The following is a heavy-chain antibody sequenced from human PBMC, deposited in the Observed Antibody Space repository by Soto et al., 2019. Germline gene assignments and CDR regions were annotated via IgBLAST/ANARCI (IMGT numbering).Heavy chain of an antibody. CDR3: ARERSIAAAGSLDYYHMDV. V-gene: IGHV4-31*03. CDR2: IYYSGST. CDR1: GGSISSGGYY. J-gene: IGHJ6*03. D-gene: IGHD6-13*01. Sequence: QVQLQESGPGLVKPSQTLSLTCTVSGGSISSGGYYWSWIRQHPGKGLEWIGYIYYSGSTYYNPSLKSRVTISVDTSKNQFSLKLSSVTAADTAVYYCARERSIAAAGSLDYYHMDVWGKGTTVTVSS.